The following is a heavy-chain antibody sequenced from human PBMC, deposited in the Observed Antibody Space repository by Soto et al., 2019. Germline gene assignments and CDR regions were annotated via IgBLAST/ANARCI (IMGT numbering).Heavy chain of an antibody. V-gene: IGHV4-39*01. CDR2: IYYSGST. CDR3: ARHVPGYGGSPYFDY. J-gene: IGHJ4*02. Sequence: PSETLSLTCTVSGGSISSSSYYWGWISQPPGKGLEWIGSIYYSGSTYYNPSLKSRVTISVDTSKNQFSLKLSSVTAADTAVYYCARHVPGYGGSPYFDYWGQGTLVTSPQ. D-gene: IGHD1-26*01. CDR1: GGSISSSSYY.